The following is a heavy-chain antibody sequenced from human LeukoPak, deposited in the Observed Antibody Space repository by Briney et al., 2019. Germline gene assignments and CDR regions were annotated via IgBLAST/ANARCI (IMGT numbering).Heavy chain of an antibody. CDR2: INPNSGGT. V-gene: IGHV1-2*02. CDR3: AREGCSSTSCEGDDAFDI. Sequence: GASVKVSCKASGYTFTGYYMHWVRQAPGQGLEWMGWINPNSGGTNYAQKFQGRVTMTRDTSISTAYMELSRLRSDDTAVYYCAREGCSSTSCEGDDAFDIWGQGTMVTVSS. CDR1: GYTFTGYY. J-gene: IGHJ3*02. D-gene: IGHD2-2*01.